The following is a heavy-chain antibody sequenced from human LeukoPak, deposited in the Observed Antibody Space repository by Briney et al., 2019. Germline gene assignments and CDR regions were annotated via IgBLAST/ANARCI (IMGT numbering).Heavy chain of an antibody. J-gene: IGHJ4*02. CDR1: GGSISSNNW. CDR2: IYHSGST. CDR3: ARNGYYSVDY. Sequence: PSGTLSLTCAVSGGSISSNNWWSWVRQPPGKGLEWIGEIYHSGSTTYNPSLKSRVTISIDTSKTQFSLKLSSVTAADTAVYYCARNGYYSVDYWGQGTLVTVSS. D-gene: IGHD4-17*01. V-gene: IGHV4-4*02.